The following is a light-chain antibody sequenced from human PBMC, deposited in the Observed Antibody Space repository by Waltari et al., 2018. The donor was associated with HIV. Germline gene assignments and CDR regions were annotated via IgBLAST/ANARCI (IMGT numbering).Light chain of an antibody. CDR1: KLGTKY. J-gene: IGLJ2*01. V-gene: IGLV3-1*01. CDR3: QAWHSSTVV. Sequence: SYELTQPLSVSVSPGQTASITCSGDKLGTKYTSWYQQKPGQSPVVVIYQDRKRPSGIPERFSGSNSENTASLTISGTQATDEADYYCQAWHSSTVVFGGGTKLTVL. CDR2: QDR.